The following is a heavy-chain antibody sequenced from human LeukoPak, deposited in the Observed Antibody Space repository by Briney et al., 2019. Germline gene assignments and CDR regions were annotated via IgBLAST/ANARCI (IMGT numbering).Heavy chain of an antibody. V-gene: IGHV4-61*02. D-gene: IGHD3-10*01. CDR3: ARGLRYYYGSGSKYYFDY. J-gene: IGHJ4*02. CDR1: GGSISSGSYY. CDR2: IYTSGST. Sequence: KTSQTLSLTCTVSGGSISSGSYYWSWLRQPAGKGLEWIGRIYTSGSTNYNPSLKSRVTISVDTSKNQFSLKLSSVTAADTAVYYCARGLRYYYGSGSKYYFDYWGQGTLVTVSS.